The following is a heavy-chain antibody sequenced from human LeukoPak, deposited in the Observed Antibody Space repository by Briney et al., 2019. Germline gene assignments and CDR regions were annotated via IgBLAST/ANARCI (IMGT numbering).Heavy chain of an antibody. Sequence: GASVSVSFTASGYTFTVYYMHWVRQAPGQGLEWMGWINPNSGGTNYAQKFQGRVTMTRDTSISTAYMELSRLRSDDTAVYYCARDDYCDYWGQGTLVTVSS. V-gene: IGHV1-2*02. CDR3: ARDDYCDY. J-gene: IGHJ4*02. CDR2: INPNSGGT. CDR1: GYTFTVYY.